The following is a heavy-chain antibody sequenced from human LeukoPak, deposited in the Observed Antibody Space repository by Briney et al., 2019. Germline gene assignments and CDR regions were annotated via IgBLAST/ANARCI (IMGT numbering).Heavy chain of an antibody. CDR1: GGSISSSSYY. D-gene: IGHD3-10*01. J-gene: IGHJ6*02. V-gene: IGHV4-39*07. CDR2: IYYSGST. Sequence: SETLSLTCTVSGGSISSSSYYWGWIRQPPGKGLEWIGSIYYSGSTYYNPSLKSRVTISVDTSKNQFSLKLSSVTAADTAVYYCARDFPAYGSGSYSYYYGMDVWGQGTTVTVSS. CDR3: ARDFPAYGSGSYSYYYGMDV.